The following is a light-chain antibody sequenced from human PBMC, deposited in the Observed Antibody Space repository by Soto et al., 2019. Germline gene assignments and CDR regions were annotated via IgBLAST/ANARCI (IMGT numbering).Light chain of an antibody. Sequence: EIVMTQSPATLSVSPGERATLSCRASKSVSGNLAWYQQIPGQAPRLLIYGASTRATVIPARFIGSGSGTEFTITISTLQSEDFSVYYCQQYNNWPPITFGQGTRLEIK. CDR3: QQYNNWPPIT. V-gene: IGKV3-15*01. CDR1: KSVSGN. J-gene: IGKJ5*01. CDR2: GAS.